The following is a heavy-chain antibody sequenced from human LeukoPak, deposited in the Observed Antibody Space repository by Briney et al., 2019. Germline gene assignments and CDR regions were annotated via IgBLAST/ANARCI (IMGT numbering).Heavy chain of an antibody. V-gene: IGHV4-34*01. Sequence: SETLSLTCAVYGGSFSGYYWSWIRQPPGKGLEWIGEINHSGSTNYNPSLKSRVTISVDTSKIQFSLKLSSVTAADTAVYYCAREHLAAYYYGSGSFDYWGQGTLVTVSS. CDR3: AREHLAAYYYGSGSFDY. D-gene: IGHD3-10*01. J-gene: IGHJ4*02. CDR2: INHSGST. CDR1: GGSFSGYY.